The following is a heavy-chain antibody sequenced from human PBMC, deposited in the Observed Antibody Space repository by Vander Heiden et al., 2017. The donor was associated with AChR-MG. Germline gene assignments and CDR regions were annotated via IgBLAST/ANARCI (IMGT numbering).Heavy chain of an antibody. D-gene: IGHD2-2*01. Sequence: GGGLVKPGGSLRLSCAASGFTVSNAWMSWVRQAPGKGLEGVGRIKSKTEGGTTDYAAPVKGRFTISRDDSKNTLYLQMNSLKTEDTAVYYCTTVPDIVVVPAAIFNWFDPWGQGTLVTVSS. CDR2: IKSKTEGGTT. J-gene: IGHJ5*02. CDR3: TTVPDIVVVPAAIFNWFDP. V-gene: IGHV3-15*01. CDR1: GFTVSNAW.